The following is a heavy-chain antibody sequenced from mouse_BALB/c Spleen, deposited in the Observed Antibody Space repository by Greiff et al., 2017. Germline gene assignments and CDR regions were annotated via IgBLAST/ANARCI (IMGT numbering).Heavy chain of an antibody. V-gene: IGHV14-3*02. J-gene: IGHJ2*01. D-gene: IGHD2-10*01. CDR3: ARWAPYYGNPYYFDY. CDR2: IDPANGNT. CDR1: GFNIKDTY. Sequence: EVQLQQSGAELVKPGASVKLSCTASGFNIKDTYMHWVKQRPEQGLEWIGRIDPANGNTKYDPKFQGKATITADTSSNTAYLQLSSLTSEDTAVYYCARWAPYYGNPYYFDYWGQGTTLTVSS.